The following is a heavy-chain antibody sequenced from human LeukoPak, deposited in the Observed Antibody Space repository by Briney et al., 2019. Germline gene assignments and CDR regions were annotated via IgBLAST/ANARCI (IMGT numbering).Heavy chain of an antibody. J-gene: IGHJ4*02. CDR2: ISGSGGST. CDR3: ARERGSGWYDMSFDS. Sequence: GGTLRLSCAASGFTFSSYGMSWVRQAPGKGLEWVSAISGSGGSTYYADSVKGRFTISRDNSKNTLYLQMNSLRAEDTAVYYCARERGSGWYDMSFDSWGQGTLVTVSS. D-gene: IGHD6-13*01. V-gene: IGHV3-23*01. CDR1: GFTFSSYG.